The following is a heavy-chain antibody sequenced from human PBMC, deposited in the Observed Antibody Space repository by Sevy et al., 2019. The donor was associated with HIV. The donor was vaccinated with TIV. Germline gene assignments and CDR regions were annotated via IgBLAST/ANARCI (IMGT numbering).Heavy chain of an antibody. CDR3: AKRRVQSGLSGGGANYGMDV. CDR1: GFPFSNFA. D-gene: IGHD2-8*02. CDR2: LIGGGSRT. J-gene: IGHJ6*02. V-gene: IGHV3-23*01. Sequence: GGSLRLSCAASGFPFSNFAMSWVRQAPGKGLEWVSTLIGGGSRTYYADSVTGRFIISSDNARNTLYLPMNSLRAEDTAIYYCAKRRVQSGLSGGGANYGMDVCGRGTTVTVSS.